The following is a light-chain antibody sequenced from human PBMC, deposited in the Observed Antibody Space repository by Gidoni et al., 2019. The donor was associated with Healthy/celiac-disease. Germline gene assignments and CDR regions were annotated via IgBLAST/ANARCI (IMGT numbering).Light chain of an antibody. CDR2: DVS. CDR3: SSYTSSSTRV. CDR1: SSDVGGYNS. V-gene: IGLV2-14*03. Sequence: QSALTQPASVSGSPGQSITISCTGTSSDVGGYNSVSWYQQHPGRAPKLMIYDVSNRPSGVSNRFSGSKSGNTASLTIPGLQAEDEADYYCSSYTSSSTRVFGTGTKVTVL. J-gene: IGLJ1*01.